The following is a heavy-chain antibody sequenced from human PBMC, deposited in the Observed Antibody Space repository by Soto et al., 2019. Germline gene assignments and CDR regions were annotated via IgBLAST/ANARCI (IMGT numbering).Heavy chain of an antibody. Sequence: LSGALSRSSVLSGRYYFKLKRKHPGKGLEWIGYIYYSGSTYYNPSLKSRVTISVDTSKNQFSLKLSSVTAADTAVYYCARLVRVVLVPEATKRYYFYALAVRSNGTAVPVSS. D-gene: IGHD2-2*01. V-gene: IGHV4-31*11. CDR3: ARLVRVVLVPEATKRYYFYALAV. CDR1: RSSVLSGRYY. CDR2: IYYSGST. J-gene: IGHJ6*04.